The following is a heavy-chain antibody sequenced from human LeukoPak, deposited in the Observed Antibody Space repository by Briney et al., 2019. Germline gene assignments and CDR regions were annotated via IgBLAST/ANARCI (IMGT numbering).Heavy chain of an antibody. Sequence: GSLRLSCAASGFTFSDYYMSWIRQAPGKGLEWVSYISSSGSTIYYADSVKGRFTISRDNAKNSLYLQMNSLRAEDTAVYYCASSEVVPDWFDPWGQGTLVTVSS. CDR2: ISSSGSTI. J-gene: IGHJ5*02. CDR1: GFTFSDYY. D-gene: IGHD2-2*01. CDR3: ASSEVVPDWFDP. V-gene: IGHV3-11*01.